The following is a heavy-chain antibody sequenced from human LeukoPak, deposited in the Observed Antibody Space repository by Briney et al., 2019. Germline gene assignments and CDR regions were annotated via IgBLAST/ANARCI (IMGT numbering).Heavy chain of an antibody. V-gene: IGHV3-7*01. J-gene: IGHJ4*02. CDR3: ARVHKDLVAAIDY. CDR1: GFTFSSYW. Sequence: GGSLRLSCAASGFTFSSYWMSWVRQAPGKGLEWVANIKQDGSEKYYVDSVKGRFTISRDNAKNSLYLQMNSLRAEDTAVYYCARVHKDLVAAIDYWGQGTLVTVSS. CDR2: IKQDGSEK. D-gene: IGHD5-12*01.